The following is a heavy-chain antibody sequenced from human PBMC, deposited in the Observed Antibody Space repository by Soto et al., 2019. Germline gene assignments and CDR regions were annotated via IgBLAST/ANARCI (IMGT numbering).Heavy chain of an antibody. Sequence: ASVKVSCKASGYTFTSYGISWVRQAPGQGLLLMGWISVYNGNTNYAQKLQGRVTMTTDTSTSTAYMELRSLRSDDTAVYYCARGIDTAPYYYYYYGMDVWGQGTTVTVSS. CDR2: ISVYNGNT. CDR1: GYTFTSYG. CDR3: ARGIDTAPYYYYYYGMDV. J-gene: IGHJ6*02. V-gene: IGHV1-18*01. D-gene: IGHD5-18*01.